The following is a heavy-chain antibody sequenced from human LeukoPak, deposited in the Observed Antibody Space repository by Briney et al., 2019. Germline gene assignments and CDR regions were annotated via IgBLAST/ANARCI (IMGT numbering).Heavy chain of an antibody. Sequence: ASVTVSCKASGGTFSRFTISWVRQAPGQGFEWMGGITPIFGTANFAQKFQGRVTITADESTSTAYMELSSLRSEDTAVYYCARDRFYYDSSGYPTRHYYYYGMDVWGQGTTVTVSS. CDR2: ITPIFGTA. CDR1: GGTFSRFT. J-gene: IGHJ6*02. CDR3: ARDRFYYDSSGYPTRHYYYYGMDV. D-gene: IGHD3-22*01. V-gene: IGHV1-69*01.